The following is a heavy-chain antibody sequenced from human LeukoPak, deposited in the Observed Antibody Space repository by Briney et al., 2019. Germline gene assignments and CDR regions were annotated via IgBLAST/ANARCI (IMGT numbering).Heavy chain of an antibody. V-gene: IGHV4-59*01. Sequence: PSETLSLTCTVSGVSISGYSWNWIRQPPGKGLEWIGFIYYSGGTDCNPSLKSRLTMSVGTSKSQFSLKLTSVTAADTAVYYCARDLGYSSGWYDYWGQGTLVTVSS. J-gene: IGHJ4*02. CDR3: ARDLGYSSGWYDY. CDR1: GVSISGYS. D-gene: IGHD6-19*01. CDR2: IYYSGGT.